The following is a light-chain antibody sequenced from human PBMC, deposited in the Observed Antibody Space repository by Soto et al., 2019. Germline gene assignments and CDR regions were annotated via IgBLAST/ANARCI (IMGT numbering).Light chain of an antibody. CDR2: GAS. Sequence: DIVLTQSPTALSVSPGARAPLSFTASQSLTRNLAWYRHKPGQSPRLAIYGASARATGIPDRFSGGGSGAEYTLTISSLQSEDFAVYYCQQYDKWPRTFGQGTKVDIK. V-gene: IGKV3-15*01. CDR3: QQYDKWPRT. CDR1: QSLTRN. J-gene: IGKJ1*01.